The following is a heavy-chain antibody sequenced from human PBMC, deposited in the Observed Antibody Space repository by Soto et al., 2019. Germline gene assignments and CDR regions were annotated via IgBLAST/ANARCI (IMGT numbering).Heavy chain of an antibody. Sequence: GASVKVSCKASGYTFTSYAMHWVRQAPGQRLEWMGWINAGNGNTKYSQKFQGRVTITRDTSASTAYMELSSLRSEDTAVYYCARVFDGAVAGTNYGMDVWGQGTTVTVSS. V-gene: IGHV1-3*01. D-gene: IGHD6-19*01. CDR3: ARVFDGAVAGTNYGMDV. J-gene: IGHJ6*02. CDR1: GYTFTSYA. CDR2: INAGNGNT.